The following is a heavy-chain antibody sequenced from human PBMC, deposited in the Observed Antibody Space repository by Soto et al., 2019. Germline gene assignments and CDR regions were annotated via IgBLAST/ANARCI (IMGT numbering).Heavy chain of an antibody. CDR2: ISAYYGNT. CDR1: GYTFASYA. CDR3: ARDPPPPDY. V-gene: IGHV1-18*01. J-gene: IGHJ4*02. Sequence: QVQLVQSGAEVKKPGASVKVSCKASGYTFASYAISWMRQAPGQGLEWMGWISAYYGNTNYAQKLQGRVTMTTDTSMSTPFMVLRSLSSDDTAVYFFARDPPPPDYWGQGTLVTVSS.